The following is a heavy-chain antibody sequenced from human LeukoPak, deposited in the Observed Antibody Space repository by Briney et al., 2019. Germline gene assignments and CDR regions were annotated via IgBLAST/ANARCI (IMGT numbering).Heavy chain of an antibody. V-gene: IGHV3-30*02. D-gene: IGHD3/OR15-3a*01. CDR2: VRYDGSNK. Sequence: GGSLRLSCAASGFTFSSYGMHWVRQAPGKGLEWVAFVRYDGSNKYYADSVKGLFTISRDNSKNMMYLQMNSLRAEDTAVYYCTRDFWTDYWGQGTLVTVSS. CDR3: TRDFWTDY. J-gene: IGHJ4*02. CDR1: GFTFSSYG.